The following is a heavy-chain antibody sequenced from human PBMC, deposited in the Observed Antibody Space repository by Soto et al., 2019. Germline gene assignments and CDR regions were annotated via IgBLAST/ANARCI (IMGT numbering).Heavy chain of an antibody. CDR2: IVVGSGNT. Sequence: ASVKVSCKASGFTFTSSAVQWVRQARGQRLEWIGWIVVGSGNTNYAQKFQERVTITRDMSTSTAYMELSSLRSEDTAVYYCAAVDCSSTSCNWGAFDIWGQGTMVTVSS. D-gene: IGHD2-2*01. CDR3: AAVDCSSTSCNWGAFDI. V-gene: IGHV1-58*01. J-gene: IGHJ3*02. CDR1: GFTFTSSA.